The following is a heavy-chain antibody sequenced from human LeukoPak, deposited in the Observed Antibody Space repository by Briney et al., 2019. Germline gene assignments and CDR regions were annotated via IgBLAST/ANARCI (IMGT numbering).Heavy chain of an antibody. D-gene: IGHD1-1*01. J-gene: IGHJ3*02. V-gene: IGHV4-59*01. Sequence: SETLSLTCTVSGGSISSYYWSWIRQPPGKGLEWIGYIYYSGSTNYNPSLKSRVTISVDTSKNQFSLKLSSVTAADTAVYYCARVGRVKLERPHDAFDIWGQGTMVTVSS. CDR2: IYYSGST. CDR1: GGSISSYY. CDR3: ARVGRVKLERPHDAFDI.